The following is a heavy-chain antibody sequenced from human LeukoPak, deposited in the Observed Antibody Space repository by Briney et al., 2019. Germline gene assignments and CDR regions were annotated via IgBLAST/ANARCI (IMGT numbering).Heavy chain of an antibody. V-gene: IGHV1-8*01. D-gene: IGHD6-13*01. CDR3: ARIAAPGNSRLNF. J-gene: IGHJ4*02. CDR2: INPNSGNT. CDR1: GYTFTTYD. Sequence: ASVKVSCKASGYTFTTYDINWVRQAGGQGLEWMGWINPNSGNTGNAQKFQGRVTMTRNTSISTAYMELTSLTSEDTAVYFCARIAAPGNSRLNFWGQGTLVTVSS.